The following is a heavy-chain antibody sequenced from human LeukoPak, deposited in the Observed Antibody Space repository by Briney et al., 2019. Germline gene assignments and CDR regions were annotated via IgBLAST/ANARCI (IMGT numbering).Heavy chain of an antibody. J-gene: IGHJ5*02. CDR1: GGSISTYY. CDR3: ARGGYYGSGNDFRFDP. CDR2: IHYTGST. V-gene: IGHV4-59*01. Sequence: SETLSLTCTVSGGSISTYYWSWIRQPPGKGLECIGYIHYTGSTNYNPSLKSRVTISVDTSKNQFSLKLSSVTAADTAIYYCARGGYYGSGNDFRFDPWGQGTLVTVSS. D-gene: IGHD3-10*01.